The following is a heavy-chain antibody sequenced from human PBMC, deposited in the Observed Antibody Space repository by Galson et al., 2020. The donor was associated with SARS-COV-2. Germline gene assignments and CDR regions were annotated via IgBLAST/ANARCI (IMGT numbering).Heavy chain of an antibody. V-gene: IGHV3-7*03. D-gene: IGHD6-25*01. CDR2: IKQDGSEK. CDR3: ASVRAAPASLSPYYYYYMDI. Sequence: GGSLRISCGASGINLMNYWMTWVRQAAGEGLEWVASIKQDGSEKFYLDSVKGRFIISRDNANDSVFLQMNNLRAEDTALYYCASVRAAPASLSPYYYYYMDIWGNGTTVTVSS. J-gene: IGHJ6*03. CDR1: GINLMNYW.